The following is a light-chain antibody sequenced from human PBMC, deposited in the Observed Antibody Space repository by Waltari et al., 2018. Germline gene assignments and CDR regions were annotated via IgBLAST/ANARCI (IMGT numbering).Light chain of an antibody. V-gene: IGLV2-14*01. CDR2: EVS. CDR1: SRDVGGSDY. J-gene: IGLJ2*01. CDR3: SSYTTSSTLV. Sequence: QSALAQPASVSGSPGQSITIPCTGTSRDVGGSDYVSWYQQHPGKAPKLIIYEVSKRPSGVSNRFSGSKSGNTASLTISGLQAEDEAAYYCSSYTTSSTLVFGGGTRLTVL.